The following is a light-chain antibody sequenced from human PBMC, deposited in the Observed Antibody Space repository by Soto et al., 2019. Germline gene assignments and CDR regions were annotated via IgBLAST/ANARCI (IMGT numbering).Light chain of an antibody. J-gene: IGKJ1*01. CDR3: QQYNSYSWT. CDR2: DAS. CDR1: QDIGNF. V-gene: IGKV1-9*01. Sequence: DIQLTQSPSFVSASVGDRVTITCRASQDIGNFLAWYQQKPGKAPKLLIYDASSLESGVPSRFSGSGSGTEFTLTISSLQPDDFATYYCQQYNSYSWTFGQGTKWIS.